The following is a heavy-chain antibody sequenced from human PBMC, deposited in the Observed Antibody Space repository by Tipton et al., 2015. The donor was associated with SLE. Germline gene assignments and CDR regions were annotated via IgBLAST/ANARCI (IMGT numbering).Heavy chain of an antibody. CDR3: ARWDHYDSVYFDY. CDR2: INHSGST. D-gene: IGHD3-22*01. Sequence: TLSLTCAVYGGSFSGYSWNWIRQPPGKGLEWIGEINHSGSTNYNPSLKSRVSISVDTSKNQFSLKLSSVTAADTAVYYCARWDHYDSVYFDYWGQGTLVTVSS. J-gene: IGHJ4*02. CDR1: GGSFSGYS. V-gene: IGHV4-34*01.